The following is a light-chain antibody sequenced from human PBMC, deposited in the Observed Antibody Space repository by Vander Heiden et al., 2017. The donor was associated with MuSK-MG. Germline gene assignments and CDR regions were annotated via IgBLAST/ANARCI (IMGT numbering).Light chain of an antibody. Sequence: DIVMTQSPDSLAVSLGERATINCKSSQSVLYNSNNKNYLAWYQLKPGQPPKVLIYWASTREFGVPDRFSGSGSGTDFTLTISSLQAEDVAVYYCQQDDDTPYTFGQGTKLEIK. CDR3: QQDDDTPYT. V-gene: IGKV4-1*01. CDR2: WAS. CDR1: QSVLYNSNNKNY. J-gene: IGKJ2*01.